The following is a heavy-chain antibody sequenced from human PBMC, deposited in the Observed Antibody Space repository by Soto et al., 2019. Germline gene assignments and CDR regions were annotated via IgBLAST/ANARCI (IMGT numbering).Heavy chain of an antibody. CDR2: IIPILGIA. V-gene: IGHV1-69*02. J-gene: IGHJ4*02. CDR1: GGTFSSYT. Sequence: QVQLVQSGAEVKKPGSSVKVSCKASGGTFSSYTISWVRQAPGQGLEWMGRIIPILGIANYAQKFQGRVTITADXXTXTXXMELSSLRSEDTAVYYCARGREGCSGGSCYYYFDYWGQGTLVTVSS. D-gene: IGHD2-15*01. CDR3: ARGREGCSGGSCYYYFDY.